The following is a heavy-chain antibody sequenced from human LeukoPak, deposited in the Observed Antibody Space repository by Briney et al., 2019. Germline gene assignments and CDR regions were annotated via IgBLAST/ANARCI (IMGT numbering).Heavy chain of an antibody. Sequence: GGSLRLSCAASGCTFSSYEMNWVRQAPGKGLEWVSYIAFSDSTTYYADSVKGRFTISRDNAKNSLYLQMSSLRAEDTAIYYCAREAQAGKYFDYWGQGTLVTVSS. J-gene: IGHJ4*02. CDR3: AREAQAGKYFDY. V-gene: IGHV3-48*03. CDR1: GCTFSSYE. CDR2: IAFSDSTT.